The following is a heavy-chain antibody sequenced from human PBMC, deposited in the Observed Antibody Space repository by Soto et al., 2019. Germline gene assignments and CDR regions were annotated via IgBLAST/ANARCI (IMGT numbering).Heavy chain of an antibody. CDR3: AWDYCSGGTCHSSEYFQH. CDR1: GFTFNIHA. Sequence: EVQLLESGGRLVQPGGSLRLSRAASGFTFNIHAMSWVRQAPGKGLQWVSTIAPGADYTNYAESVRGRFAISRDNSRNTVYLHMNNLRAEDTAVYYCAWDYCSGGTCHSSEYFQHWGQGTLVTVSP. CDR2: IAPGADYT. V-gene: IGHV3-23*01. D-gene: IGHD2-15*01. J-gene: IGHJ1*01.